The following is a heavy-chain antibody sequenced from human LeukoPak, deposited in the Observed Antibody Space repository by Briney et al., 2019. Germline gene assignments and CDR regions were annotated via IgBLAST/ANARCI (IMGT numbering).Heavy chain of an antibody. CDR1: GGSVSSGNYY. V-gene: IGHV4-31*03. Sequence: SETLSLTCSVSGGSVSSGNYYWSWIRQHPGKGPEWIGYISYGGNTYYNPSLKSRVAISADTPKNQFSLKLSSTTAADTAVYYCARGGGRSWYWFDPWGQGTLVTVSS. CDR2: ISYGGNT. D-gene: IGHD6-13*01. CDR3: ARGGGRSWYWFDP. J-gene: IGHJ5*02.